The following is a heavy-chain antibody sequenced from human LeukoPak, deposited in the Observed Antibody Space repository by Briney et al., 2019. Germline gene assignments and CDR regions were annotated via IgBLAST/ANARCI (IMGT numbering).Heavy chain of an antibody. CDR2: IKQDGSEK. Sequence: GSLRLSCAASGFTFSSYWMSWVRQAPGKGLEWVANIKQDGSEKYYVDSVKGRFTISRDNAKNSLYLQMNSLRAEDTAVYYCARDLYYGSGSYGGFDYWGQGTLVTVSS. CDR1: GFTFSSYW. D-gene: IGHD3-10*01. CDR3: ARDLYYGSGSYGGFDY. V-gene: IGHV3-7*01. J-gene: IGHJ4*02.